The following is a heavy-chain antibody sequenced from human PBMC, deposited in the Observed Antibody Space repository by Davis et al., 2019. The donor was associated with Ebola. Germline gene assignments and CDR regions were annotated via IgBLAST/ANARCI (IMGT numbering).Heavy chain of an antibody. Sequence: SETLSLTCSVSGGSVTSGSYYWSWIRQPPGKGLEWIGYIYYSGSTNYNPSLKSRVTISVDTSKNQFSLKLSSVNAADTAVYYCASGGDSSSLYYYYYYMDVWGKGTTVTVSS. CDR3: ASGGDSSSLYYYYYYMDV. CDR1: GGSVTSGSYY. D-gene: IGHD6-13*01. J-gene: IGHJ6*03. CDR2: IYYSGST. V-gene: IGHV4-61*01.